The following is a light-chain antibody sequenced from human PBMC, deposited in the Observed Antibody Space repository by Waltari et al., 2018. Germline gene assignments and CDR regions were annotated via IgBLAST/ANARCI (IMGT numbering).Light chain of an antibody. Sequence: DIVMTQSPDSLAVSPGERATTNCKSSQSVLYSSNNKNYLAWYQQRPGQPPKLLIYWASTRESGVPDRFSGSGSGTDFALTISSLQAEDVAVYYCQQYYSIPQTFGQGTKLEIK. V-gene: IGKV4-1*01. CDR1: QSVLYSSNNKNY. J-gene: IGKJ2*01. CDR2: WAS. CDR3: QQYYSIPQT.